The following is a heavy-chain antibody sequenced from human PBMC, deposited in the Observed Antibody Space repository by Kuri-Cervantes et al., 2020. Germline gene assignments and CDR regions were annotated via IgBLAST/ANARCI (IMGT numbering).Heavy chain of an antibody. CDR3: AKEGARMVRGLGGYFDL. J-gene: IGHJ2*01. CDR2: ISGSGGST. Sequence: GESLKISCAASGFTFSSYDMHWVRQATGKGLEWVSAISGSGGSTYYADSVKGRFTISRDNSKNSLYLQMNSLRAEDTALYYCAKEGARMVRGLGGYFDLWGRGTLVTVSS. CDR1: GFTFSSYD. V-gene: IGHV3-23*01. D-gene: IGHD3-10*01.